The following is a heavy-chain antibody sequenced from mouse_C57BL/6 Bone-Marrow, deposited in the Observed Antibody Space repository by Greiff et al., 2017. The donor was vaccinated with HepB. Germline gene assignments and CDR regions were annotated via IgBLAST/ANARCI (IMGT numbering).Heavy chain of an antibody. J-gene: IGHJ3*01. V-gene: IGHV1-26*01. CDR1: GYTFTDYY. CDR3: ARTLRSAWFAY. Sequence: QLQQSGPELVKPGASVKISCKASGYTFTDYYMNWVKQSHGKSLEWIGDINPNNGGTSYNQKFKGKATLTVDKSSSTAYMELRSLTSEDSAVYYCARTLRSAWFAYWGQGTLVTVSA. D-gene: IGHD1-1*01. CDR2: INPNNGGT.